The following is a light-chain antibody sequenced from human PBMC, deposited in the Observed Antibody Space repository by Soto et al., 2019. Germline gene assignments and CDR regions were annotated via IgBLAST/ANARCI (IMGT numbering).Light chain of an antibody. CDR1: SGPVFTSSY. V-gene: IGLV8-61*01. Sequence: QTVVTQEPSFSVSPGGTVTLPCGLSSGPVFTSSYPNWYQQTPGQAPRTLIFNTNTRSSGVPDRFSGSILGDKAALTITGAQADDDSDYYCLLYLGGGIWVFGGGTKVTVL. CDR3: LLYLGGGIWV. CDR2: NTN. J-gene: IGLJ3*02.